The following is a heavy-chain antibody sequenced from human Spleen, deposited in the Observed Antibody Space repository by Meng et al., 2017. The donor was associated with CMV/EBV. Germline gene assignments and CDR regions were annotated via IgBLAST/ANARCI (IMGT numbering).Heavy chain of an antibody. J-gene: IGHJ4*01. CDR1: GYTFTSYG. D-gene: IGHD3-16*01. CDR2: ISAYNGNT. V-gene: IGHV1-18*01. CDR3: ARGGRDNAVVPASYLDY. Sequence: APVKVSCKASGYTFTSYGISWVRQAPGQGLEWMGWISAYNGNTNYAQKLQGRVTMTTDTSTSTAYMELRSLRSDDTAVYYCARGGRDNAVVPASYLDYWGHGTLVTVSS.